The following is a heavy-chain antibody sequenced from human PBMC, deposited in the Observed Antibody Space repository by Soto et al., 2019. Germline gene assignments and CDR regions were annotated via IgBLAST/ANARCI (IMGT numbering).Heavy chain of an antibody. CDR3: ARAVPGYSSGWYTSLRAFDI. V-gene: IGHV6-1*01. CDR2: TYYRSKWYN. J-gene: IGHJ3*02. CDR1: WDSVSSNSAA. Sequence: SQTLSLTCAISWDSVSSNSAAWNWIRQSPSRGLEWLGRTYYRSKWYNDYAVSVKSRITINPDTSKNQFSLQLNSVTPEDTAVYYCARAVPGYSSGWYTSLRAFDIWGQGTMVTVSS. D-gene: IGHD6-19*01.